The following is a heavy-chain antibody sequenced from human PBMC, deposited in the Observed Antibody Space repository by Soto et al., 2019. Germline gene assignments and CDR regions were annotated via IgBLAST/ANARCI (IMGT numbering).Heavy chain of an antibody. J-gene: IGHJ4*02. D-gene: IGHD1-26*01. Sequence: GESLKISCTGSGNSFTSYWNSWVRQMPGKGLERMGRIDPSDSYTNYSPSFIGHVTISADKSISTAYLQWSSLKASDTAMYYCERHLPQCVLPHWGQGTLVTVSS. CDR2: IDPSDSYT. CDR1: GNSFTSYW. V-gene: IGHV5-10-1*01. CDR3: ERHLPQCVLPH.